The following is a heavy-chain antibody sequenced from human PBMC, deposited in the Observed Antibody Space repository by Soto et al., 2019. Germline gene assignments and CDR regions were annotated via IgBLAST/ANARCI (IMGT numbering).Heavy chain of an antibody. J-gene: IGHJ5*02. CDR2: INAGNGNT. Sequence: ASVKVSCKASGYTLTSYAMHWVRQAPGQRLEWMGWINAGNGNTKYSQKFQGRVTITRDTSASTAYMELSSLRSEDTAVYYCARDSSSSWVWFDPWGQGTLVTVSS. CDR3: ARDSSSSWVWFDP. CDR1: GYTLTSYA. V-gene: IGHV1-3*01. D-gene: IGHD6-6*01.